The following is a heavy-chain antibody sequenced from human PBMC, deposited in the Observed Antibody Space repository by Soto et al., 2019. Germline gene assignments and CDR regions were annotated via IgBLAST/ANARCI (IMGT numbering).Heavy chain of an antibody. CDR1: GFTFSSYA. J-gene: IGHJ5*01. D-gene: IGHD6-19*01. CDR2: ISYDGSNK. Sequence: GGSLRLSCAASGFTFSSYAMHWVRQAPGKGLEWVAVISYDGSNKYYADSVKGRFTISRDNSKNTLYLQMNSLRAEDTAVYYCARDRSSSGWFDYWGQGTTVTVSS. CDR3: ARDRSSSGWFDY. V-gene: IGHV3-30-3*01.